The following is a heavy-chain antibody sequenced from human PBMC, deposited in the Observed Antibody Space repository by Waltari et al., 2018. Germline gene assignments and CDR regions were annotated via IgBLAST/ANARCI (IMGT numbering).Heavy chain of an antibody. CDR3: AREGVVAATLLDY. V-gene: IGHV4-38-2*02. D-gene: IGHD2-15*01. CDR1: GYYISSGNY. CDR2: IYHSEST. J-gene: IGHJ4*02. Sequence: VQLQESGPGLVKPAETLCLTCAVSGYYISSGNYWGWIRQPPGKGLEWIASIYHSESTDYNPSLKSRVTISVDTSKNQFSLKLSSVTAADTAVYYCAREGVVAATLLDYWGQGTLVTVSS.